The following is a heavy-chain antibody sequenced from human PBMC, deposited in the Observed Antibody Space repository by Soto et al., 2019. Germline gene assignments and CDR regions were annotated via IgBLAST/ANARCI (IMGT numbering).Heavy chain of an antibody. V-gene: IGHV1-18*01. D-gene: IGHD3-3*01. J-gene: IGHJ3*02. Sequence: ASVKVSCKASGYTFTSYGISWVRQAPGQGLEWMGWISAYNGNTNYAQKLQGRVTMTTDTSTSTAYMELRSLRSDDTAVYYCARTWSGYWNDAFGIWGQGTMVTVSS. CDR2: ISAYNGNT. CDR3: ARTWSGYWNDAFGI. CDR1: GYTFTSYG.